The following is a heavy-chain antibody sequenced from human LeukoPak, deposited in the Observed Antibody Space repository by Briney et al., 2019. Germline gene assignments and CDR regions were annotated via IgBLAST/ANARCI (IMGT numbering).Heavy chain of an antibody. J-gene: IGHJ4*02. CDR2: IKQDGSEK. CDR1: GFTFSRYW. V-gene: IGHV3-7*05. CDR3: AREGYRDTSVDS. D-gene: IGHD5-18*01. Sequence: PGGSLRLSCVGSGFTFSRYWMSWARQAPGKGLEWVANIKQDGSEKYYVDTVKGRFTISRDNAKNSLYLRGKSLRDDDTAVYYCAREGYRDTSVDSWGQGTLVTVSS.